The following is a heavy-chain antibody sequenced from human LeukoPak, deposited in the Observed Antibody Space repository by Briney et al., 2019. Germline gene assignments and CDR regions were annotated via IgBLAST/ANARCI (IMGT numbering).Heavy chain of an antibody. CDR2: INHSGST. J-gene: IGHJ4*02. CDR3: ARGLGGDASGYYFDS. V-gene: IGHV4-34*01. Sequence: SETLPLTCDVFGGSFKPYYWSWIRQSPGKGLEWIGEINHSGSTNYNPSLKDRLTIFLDTSKKQFSLSLRHVTAADTAVFYCARGLGGDASGYYFDSWGQGTLVTVSS. CDR1: GGSFKPYY. D-gene: IGHD3-22*01.